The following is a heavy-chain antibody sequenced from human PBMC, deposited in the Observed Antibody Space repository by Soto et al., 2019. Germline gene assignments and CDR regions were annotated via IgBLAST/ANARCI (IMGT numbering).Heavy chain of an antibody. D-gene: IGHD4-17*01. CDR2: MNPNSGNT. V-gene: IGHV1-8*01. CDR3: ARTFYGDYVDY. Sequence: QVQPVQSGAEVKKPGASVKVSCKASGYTFTSYDINWVRQATGQGLEWMGWMNPNSGNTGYAQRFQGRVTMTRNTSIRTPYMYLSSRRSEATAVYYCARTFYGDYVDYWGQGTAVTVS. J-gene: IGHJ4*02. CDR1: GYTFTSYD.